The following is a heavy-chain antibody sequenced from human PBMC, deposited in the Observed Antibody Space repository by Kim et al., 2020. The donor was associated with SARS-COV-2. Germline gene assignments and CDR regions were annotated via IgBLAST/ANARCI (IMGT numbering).Heavy chain of an antibody. V-gene: IGHV3-23*01. CDR1: GLTFSTYA. J-gene: IGHJ4*02. CDR3: ATQYCVDRCYVADFDY. Sequence: GGSLRLSCTASGLTFSTYAMSWVRQAPGKGLEWVSAISANGDNTYYADSVKGRFTISRDNSRNTQYLQMNSLSVEDTAIYYCATQYCVDRCYVADFDYWGQGLLVTLSP. CDR2: ISANGDNT. D-gene: IGHD2-21*01.